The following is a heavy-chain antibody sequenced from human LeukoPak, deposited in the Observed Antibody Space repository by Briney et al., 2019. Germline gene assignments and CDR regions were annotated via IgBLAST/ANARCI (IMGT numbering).Heavy chain of an antibody. CDR2: IYYSGST. CDR1: GGSISSYY. V-gene: IGHV4-59*01. Sequence: SETLSLTCTVSGGSISSYYWSWIRQPPGKGLEWIGYIYYSGSTNYNPSLKSRVTISVDTSKNQFSLKLSSVTTADTAVYYCARSGDNSEFTNWGQGTLVTVSS. D-gene: IGHD4-23*01. CDR3: ARSGDNSEFTN. J-gene: IGHJ4*02.